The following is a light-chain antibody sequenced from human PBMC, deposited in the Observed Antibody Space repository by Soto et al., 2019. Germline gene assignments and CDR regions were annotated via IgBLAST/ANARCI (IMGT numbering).Light chain of an antibody. CDR3: AAWDDSLNGYV. Sequence: QSVLTQPPSVSAAPGQKVTISCSGRSSNIGRNSISWYQQFPGTAPKLLIYNTNQRPAGVPDRFSGSKSGTSASLAIRGLQSDDEADYYCAAWDDSLNGYVFGTGTKVTVL. CDR1: SSNIGRNS. CDR2: NTN. J-gene: IGLJ1*01. V-gene: IGLV1-44*01.